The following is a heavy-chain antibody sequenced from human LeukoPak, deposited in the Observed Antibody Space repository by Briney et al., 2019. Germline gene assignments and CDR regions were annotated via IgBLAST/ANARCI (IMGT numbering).Heavy chain of an antibody. CDR2: IFYSGST. Sequence: SETLSLTCTVSGGSISTSNYYWGWIRQPPGKGLEWIGNIFYSGSTYYNPSLKSRVTISVDTSKNQFSLKLSSVTAADTAVYYCARQMPHAGWFDPWGQGTLVTVSS. V-gene: IGHV4-39*07. J-gene: IGHJ5*02. CDR1: GGSISTSNYY. CDR3: ARQMPHAGWFDP. D-gene: IGHD2-2*01.